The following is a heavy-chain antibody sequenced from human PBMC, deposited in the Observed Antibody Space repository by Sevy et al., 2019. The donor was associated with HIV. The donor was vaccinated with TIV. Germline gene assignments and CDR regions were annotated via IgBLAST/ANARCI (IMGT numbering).Heavy chain of an antibody. V-gene: IGHV4-39*01. CDR2: IYYGGTS. D-gene: IGHD2-21*02. CDR1: GGSISSGTYY. CDR3: ARGGGNSEWGHYFDF. Sequence: SETLSLTCTVSGGSISSGTYYWGWIRQPPGKGLEWIGNIYYGGTSYYNPSLKSRVTISVDTSKNQFSLNLRSVTAADTAVFYCARGGGNSEWGHYFDFWGQGTLVTVSS. J-gene: IGHJ4*02.